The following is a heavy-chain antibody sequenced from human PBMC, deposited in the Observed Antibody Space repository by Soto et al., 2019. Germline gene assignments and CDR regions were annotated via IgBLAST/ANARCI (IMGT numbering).Heavy chain of an antibody. D-gene: IGHD3-9*01. CDR1: GYSFTSYW. Sequence: PGESLKISCKGSGYSFTSYWIGWVRQMPGKGLEWMGIICPGDSDTRYSPSFQGQVTISVDKSISTAYLQWSSLKASDTAMYYCARQPDYNILTGYFYYFDYWGQGTLVTVSS. V-gene: IGHV5-51*01. J-gene: IGHJ4*02. CDR3: ARQPDYNILTGYFYYFDY. CDR2: ICPGDSDT.